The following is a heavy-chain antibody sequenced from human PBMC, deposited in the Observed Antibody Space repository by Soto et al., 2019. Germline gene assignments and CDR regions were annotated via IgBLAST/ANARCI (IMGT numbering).Heavy chain of an antibody. J-gene: IGHJ4*02. D-gene: IGHD2-21*01. V-gene: IGHV3-48*02. CDR1: GFSFRNYH. CDR3: AIDCGHGYYLVY. Sequence: GGSLRLSFVASGFSFRNYHLNWVRQAPGEGLEGFSYITDSSDTVHYADSVRGRFTISRDNAESSLYLQMNSLRDEDTAGYFCAIDCGHGYYLVYWGRGTLVTVSS. CDR2: ITDSSDTV.